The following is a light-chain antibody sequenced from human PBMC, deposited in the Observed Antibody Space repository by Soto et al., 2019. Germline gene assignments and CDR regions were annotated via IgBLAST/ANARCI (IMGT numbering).Light chain of an antibody. CDR3: QQYRSWPRT. V-gene: IGKV3-11*01. CDR2: GAS. Sequence: EIVLTQSPATLSLSPVERATLSCMASQSVSSYLAWYQQKPGQAPRLLIYGASSRATGIPDRFSGSGSGTDFTLTISSLRPEDFAVYYCQQYRSWPRTFGQGTKVDIK. J-gene: IGKJ1*01. CDR1: QSVSSY.